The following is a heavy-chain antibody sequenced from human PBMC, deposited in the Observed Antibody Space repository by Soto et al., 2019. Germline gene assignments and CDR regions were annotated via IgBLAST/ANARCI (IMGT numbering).Heavy chain of an antibody. CDR1: GGTFSSYA. D-gene: IGHD3-22*01. CDR2: IIPIFGTA. Sequence: QVQLVQSGAEVKKPGSSVKVSCKASGGTFSSYAISCVRQAPGQGLEWMGGIIPIFGTANYAQKFRGRVTITADESTSTAYMELSSLRSEDTAVYYCARVLKGYYDSSGYAFDIWGQGTMVTVSS. V-gene: IGHV1-69*01. CDR3: ARVLKGYYDSSGYAFDI. J-gene: IGHJ3*02.